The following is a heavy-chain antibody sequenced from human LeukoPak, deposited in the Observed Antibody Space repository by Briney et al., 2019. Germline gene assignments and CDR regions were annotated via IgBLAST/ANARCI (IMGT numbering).Heavy chain of an antibody. CDR1: GFTFSSYA. J-gene: IGHJ4*02. Sequence: GGSLRLSCAASGFTFSSYAMSWVRQAPGKGLESVSGISGGGDSTYYADSVRFTISRDNSKNTLFLQMNSLRAEDTAVYYCAKGRGSGGSDYFDYWGQGTLVTVSS. CDR2: ISGGGDST. CDR3: AKGRGSGGSDYFDY. D-gene: IGHD2-15*01. V-gene: IGHV3-23*01.